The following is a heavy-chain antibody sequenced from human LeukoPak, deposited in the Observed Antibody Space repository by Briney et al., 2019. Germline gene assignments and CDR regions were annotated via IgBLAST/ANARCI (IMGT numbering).Heavy chain of an antibody. D-gene: IGHD1-26*01. Sequence: PGESLQISCQGSGYSFTSYWIGWVRQMPGKGLEWMGIIYPGDSDTRYSPSFQGQVTISADKSISTAYLQWSSLKASDTAMYYCARRPFIWEPLIDYWGQGTLVTVSS. J-gene: IGHJ4*02. V-gene: IGHV5-51*01. CDR1: GYSFTSYW. CDR3: ARRPFIWEPLIDY. CDR2: IYPGDSDT.